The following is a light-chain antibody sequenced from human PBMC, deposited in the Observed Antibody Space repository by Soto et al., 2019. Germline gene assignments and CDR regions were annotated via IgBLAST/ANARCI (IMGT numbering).Light chain of an antibody. CDR3: QQRSSWPRT. V-gene: IGKV3-11*01. Sequence: EIVLTQSPATLTLSRGERATLSCRASQSVSSFLAWYQQKPGQAPRLLIYDASNRATGIPARFSGSGSGTDFTLTISSLEPEDFALYYCQQRSSWPRTFGQGTKVDIK. J-gene: IGKJ1*01. CDR2: DAS. CDR1: QSVSSF.